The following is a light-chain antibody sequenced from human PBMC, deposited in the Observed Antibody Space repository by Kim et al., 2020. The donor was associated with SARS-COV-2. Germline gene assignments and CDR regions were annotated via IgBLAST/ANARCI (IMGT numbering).Light chain of an antibody. CDR3: CSYAGDYVI. CDR1: SNNIGFYNY. Sequence: QSALTQPRSVSGSPGQSVTISCTGASNNIGFYNYVSWYQHHPGRAPKLIFYDVTKRPSGVPDRFSGSKSGNTASLTVSGLQSEDEADYYCCSYAGDYVIFGGVTQLTVL. J-gene: IGLJ2*01. V-gene: IGLV2-11*01. CDR2: DVT.